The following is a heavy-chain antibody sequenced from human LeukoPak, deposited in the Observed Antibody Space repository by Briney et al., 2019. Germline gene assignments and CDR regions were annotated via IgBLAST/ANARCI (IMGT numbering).Heavy chain of an antibody. J-gene: IGHJ4*02. CDR1: GGSLSSIYYY. Sequence: SETLSLTCTVSGGSLSSIYYYLGWIRQPPGKGLEWIGSIYFSGSTYYNSSLTSRVAISADTSKNQFYLKLSSVTAADTAVYYCARQEGGSGSYYYYFDYWGQGTLVTVSS. D-gene: IGHD3-10*01. CDR3: ARQEGGSGSYYYYFDY. CDR2: IYFSGST. V-gene: IGHV4-39*01.